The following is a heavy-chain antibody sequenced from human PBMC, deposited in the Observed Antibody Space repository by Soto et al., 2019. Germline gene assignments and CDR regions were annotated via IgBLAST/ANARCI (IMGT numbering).Heavy chain of an antibody. V-gene: IGHV1-2*04. CDR1: GYTFTGYY. CDR2: INPNSGGT. J-gene: IGHJ6*02. D-gene: IGHD3-3*01. Sequence: ASVKVSCKASGYTFTGYYMHWVRQAPGQGLEWMGWINPNSGGTNYAQKFQGWVTMTRDTSISTAYMELSRLRSDDTAVYYCARAATKYYDFWSGYHPSLTESYYYYGMDVWGQGTTVTVSS. CDR3: ARAATKYYDFWSGYHPSLTESYYYYGMDV.